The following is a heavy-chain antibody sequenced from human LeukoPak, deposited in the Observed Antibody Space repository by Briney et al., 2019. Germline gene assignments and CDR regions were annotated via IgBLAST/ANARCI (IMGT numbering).Heavy chain of an antibody. J-gene: IGHJ4*02. CDR1: GFTFSSYA. Sequence: GRSLRLSCAASGFTFSSYAMHWVRQAPGKGLGWVAVISSDGSNIYYADSVKGRSTISRDNAKNSLYLQMNSLRAEDTAVYYCARDAASNFDYWGQGTLVTVSS. V-gene: IGHV3-30-3*01. CDR2: ISSDGSNI. CDR3: ARDAASNFDY. D-gene: IGHD6-25*01.